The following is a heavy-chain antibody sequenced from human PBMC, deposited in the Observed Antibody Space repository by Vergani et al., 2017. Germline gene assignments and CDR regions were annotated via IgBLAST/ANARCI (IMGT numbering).Heavy chain of an antibody. CDR1: GFTFSSYG. CDR3: AKDRRTSWSFDY. J-gene: IGHJ4*02. CDR2: ISYNEDTF. Sequence: QVQLVESGGGVVQPGRSLTLSCAASGFTFSSYGMHWVRQVPGKGLEWVAIISYNEDTFYYGDSVKGRFTISRDNSKNTVYLQMNSLRPEDTAVYYCAKDRRTSWSFDYWGQGTLVAVSS. D-gene: IGHD2-2*01. V-gene: IGHV3-30*18.